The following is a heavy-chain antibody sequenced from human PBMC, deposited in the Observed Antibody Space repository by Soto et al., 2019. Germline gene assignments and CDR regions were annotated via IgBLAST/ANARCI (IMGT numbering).Heavy chain of an antibody. CDR3: SRRSSGWYFDY. CDR1: GFSFSSYA. J-gene: IGHJ4*02. CDR2: ISGSGDST. D-gene: IGHD6-19*01. V-gene: IGHV3-23*01. Sequence: EVQLLESGGGLVQPGGSLRLSCAASGFSFSSYAMNWVRQAPGKGLEWVSVISGSGDSTYYADSVKGRFTISRDNSKNTLYLEMLGLIAGETAVYYCSRRSSGWYFDYWAQGTLVIVSS.